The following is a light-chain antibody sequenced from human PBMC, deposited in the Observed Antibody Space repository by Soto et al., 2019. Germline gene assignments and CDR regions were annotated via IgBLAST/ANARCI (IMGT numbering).Light chain of an antibody. Sequence: EIVLTQSPGTLSLSPGERATLSCRASQSVSSSYLAWYQQKPGQAPRLLIYGASSRATGIPDRFSGSGSGTDFTLTISRLEPEDFAVYYCQQYGSSRELTFGGGNKLESK. J-gene: IGKJ4*01. CDR3: QQYGSSRELT. V-gene: IGKV3-20*01. CDR2: GAS. CDR1: QSVSSSY.